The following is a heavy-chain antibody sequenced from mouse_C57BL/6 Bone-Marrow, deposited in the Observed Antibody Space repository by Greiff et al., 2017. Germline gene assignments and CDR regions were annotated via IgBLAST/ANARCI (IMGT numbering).Heavy chain of an antibody. D-gene: IGHD1-1*01. CDR3: ARRSYGSSLFAY. Sequence: QVQLQQPGAELVKPGASVKMSCKASGYTFTSYWITWVKQRPGQGLEWIGDIYPGSGSTNYNEKFKSKATLTVDTSSSTAYMQLSSLTSEDSAVYYCARRSYGSSLFAYWGQGTLVTVSA. V-gene: IGHV1-55*01. J-gene: IGHJ3*01. CDR2: IYPGSGST. CDR1: GYTFTSYW.